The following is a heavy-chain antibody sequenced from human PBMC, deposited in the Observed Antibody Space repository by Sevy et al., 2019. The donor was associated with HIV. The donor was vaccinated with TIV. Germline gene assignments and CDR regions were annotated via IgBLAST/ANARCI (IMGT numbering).Heavy chain of an antibody. Sequence: GGSLRLSCAASGFTFSNYAMSWVRQPPGKGLEWVATFSFGCGKINYADSVKGRFTISRDNSKNTLFLQMNRLRAEDTAVYYCAREGCSRPHDYWGQGTLVTVSS. V-gene: IGHV3-23*01. CDR2: FSFGCGKI. CDR3: AREGCSRPHDY. CDR1: GFTFSNYA. D-gene: IGHD2-2*01. J-gene: IGHJ4*02.